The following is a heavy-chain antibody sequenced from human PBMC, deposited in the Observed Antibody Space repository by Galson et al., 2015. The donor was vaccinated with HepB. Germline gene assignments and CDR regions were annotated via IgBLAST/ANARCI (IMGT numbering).Heavy chain of an antibody. D-gene: IGHD6-19*01. CDR3: TRPISVADY. CDR1: GFTFSGSA. J-gene: IGHJ4*02. V-gene: IGHV3-73*01. CDR2: IRSKANSYAT. Sequence: SLRLSCAASGFTFSGSAMHWVRQASGKGLEWVGRIRSKANSYATAYAASVKGRFTISRDDSKNTAYLQMNSLKTEDTAVYYCTRPISVADYWGQGTLVTVSS.